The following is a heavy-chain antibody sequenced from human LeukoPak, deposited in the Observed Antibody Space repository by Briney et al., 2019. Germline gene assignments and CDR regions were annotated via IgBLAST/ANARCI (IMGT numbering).Heavy chain of an antibody. CDR1: GGSISSGDYY. CDR2: IYYSGST. V-gene: IGHV4-39*01. Sequence: SETLSLTCTVSGGSISSGDYYWSWIRQPPGKGLEWIGSIYYSGSTYYNPSLKSRVTISVDTSKNQFSLKLSSVTAADTAVYYCTRPISSGYYPFDSWGQGTLVTVSS. CDR3: TRPISSGYYPFDS. J-gene: IGHJ4*02. D-gene: IGHD3-22*01.